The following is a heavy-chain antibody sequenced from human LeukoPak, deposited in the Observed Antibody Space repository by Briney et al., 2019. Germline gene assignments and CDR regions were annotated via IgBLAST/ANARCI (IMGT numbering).Heavy chain of an antibody. CDR2: INHSGST. CDR1: GFTFNNYA. J-gene: IGHJ5*02. CDR3: ARHIISLEWFGPDNNWFDP. D-gene: IGHD3-3*01. Sequence: PGGSLRLSCAASGFTFNNYAMSWVRQPPGKGLEWIGEINHSGSTNYDPSLKSRVTISVDTSKNQFSLKLSSVTAADTAVYYCARHIISLEWFGPDNNWFDPWGQGTLVTVSS. V-gene: IGHV4-34*01.